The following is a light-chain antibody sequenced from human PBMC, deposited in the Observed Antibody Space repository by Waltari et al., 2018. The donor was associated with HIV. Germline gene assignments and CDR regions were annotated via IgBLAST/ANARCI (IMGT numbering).Light chain of an antibody. J-gene: IGKJ1*01. V-gene: IGKV3-15*01. CDR2: DSS. CDR3: QQYDQWPT. Sequence: EIVMTQSPATLPVSPGESATLSCRASESVRTYVACYQQKPGQAPRRIMYDSSTRATGVPPRFSGSGSGTEFTLTISSLQSDDFAVYYCQQYDQWPTFGQGTIVEIK. CDR1: ESVRTY.